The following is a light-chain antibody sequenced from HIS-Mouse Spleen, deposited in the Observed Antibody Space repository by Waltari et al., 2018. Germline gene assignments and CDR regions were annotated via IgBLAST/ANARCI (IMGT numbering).Light chain of an antibody. CDR2: LGS. V-gene: IGKV2-28*01. CDR3: MQALQTPWT. J-gene: IGKJ2*01. CDR1: QSLLHSNGYNS. Sequence: DIVMTQSPLSLPVTPGEPASIPCRSSQSLLHSNGYNSLDWYLQKPGQSPQLLIYLGSNRASGVPDRFSGSGSGTDFTLKISRVEAEDVGVYYCMQALQTPWTFGQGTKLEIK.